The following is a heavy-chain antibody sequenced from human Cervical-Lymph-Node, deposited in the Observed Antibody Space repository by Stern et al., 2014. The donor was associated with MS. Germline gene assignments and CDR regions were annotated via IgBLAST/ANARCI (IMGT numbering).Heavy chain of an antibody. D-gene: IGHD3-16*01. Sequence: QLVQSGGDLVQPGGSPRLSCAASGFTFNRYTMNWVRHTPGKGLEWVAYISTSGRVIYYADSVEGRFIISRDNVKNSLFLQMNSLRVEDTAVYYCARDFGLWGQGTPVTVSS. CDR2: ISTSGRVI. J-gene: IGHJ4*02. V-gene: IGHV3-48*01. CDR1: GFTFNRYT. CDR3: ARDFGL.